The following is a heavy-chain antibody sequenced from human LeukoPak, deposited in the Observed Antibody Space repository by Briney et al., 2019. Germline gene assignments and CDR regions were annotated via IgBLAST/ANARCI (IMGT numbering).Heavy chain of an antibody. CDR2: INSAGST. Sequence: PGGSLRLSCAASGFSVSSNYMNWVRQAPGKGPEWVSIINSAGSTYHADSVKGRFTISRDTSKNTVFLQMSSLRVEDTAVYYCARGSCSGGSCYDFDPWGQGTPVTVSS. J-gene: IGHJ5*02. D-gene: IGHD2-15*01. CDR1: GFSVSSNY. V-gene: IGHV3-66*01. CDR3: ARGSCSGGSCYDFDP.